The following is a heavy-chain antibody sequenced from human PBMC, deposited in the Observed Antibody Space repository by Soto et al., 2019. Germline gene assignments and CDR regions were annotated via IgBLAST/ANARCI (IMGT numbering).Heavy chain of an antibody. CDR2: IYYSGST. V-gene: IGHV4-31*03. CDR3: AYDGGSGSYSAHQFDY. D-gene: IGHD3-10*01. Sequence: QVQLQESGPGLVKPSQTLSLTCTVSGGSISSGGYYWSWIRQHPGKGLEWIGYIYYSGSTYYNPSLKSRVTISVDTSKNQFSLKLSSVTAADTAVYYCAYDGGSGSYSAHQFDYWGQGTLVTVSS. CDR1: GGSISSGGYY. J-gene: IGHJ4*02.